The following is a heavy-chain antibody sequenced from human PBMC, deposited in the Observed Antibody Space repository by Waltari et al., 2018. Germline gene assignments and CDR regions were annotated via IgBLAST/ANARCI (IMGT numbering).Heavy chain of an antibody. Sequence: EVQLVESGGGLVQPGGSLKLSCAASGFTFSGSAMHWVRQASGKGLEWVGRIRSKANSYATAYAASVKGRFTISRDDSKNTAYLQMNSLKTEDTAEYYCTRHDGAGGFDLWGQGTLVTVSS. CDR2: IRSKANSYAT. D-gene: IGHD3-16*01. CDR1: GFTFSGSA. J-gene: IGHJ5*02. CDR3: TRHDGAGGFDL. V-gene: IGHV3-73*02.